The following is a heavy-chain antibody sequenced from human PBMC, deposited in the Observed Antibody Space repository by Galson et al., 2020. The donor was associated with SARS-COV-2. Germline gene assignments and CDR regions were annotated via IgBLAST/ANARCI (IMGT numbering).Heavy chain of an antibody. CDR3: AKDSGPPSLLWFGKLFVEYDY. CDR2: IYSDGSST. V-gene: IGHV3-74*01. Sequence: GGSLRLSCAASGFTFSSYWMHWVRQAPGKGLVWVSRIYSDGSSTSYADSVKGRFTISGDNAKNTLYLQMNCLRAEDTAVYYCAKDSGPPSLLWFGKLFVEYDYWGQGTLVTVSS. D-gene: IGHD3-10*01. CDR1: GFTFSSYW. J-gene: IGHJ4*02.